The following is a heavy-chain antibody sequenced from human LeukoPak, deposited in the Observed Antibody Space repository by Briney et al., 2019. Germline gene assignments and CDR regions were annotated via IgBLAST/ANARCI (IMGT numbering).Heavy chain of an antibody. V-gene: IGHV3-7*01. D-gene: IGHD2-2*01. J-gene: IGHJ4*02. CDR3: ASRRVYCSSTSCYFGLGPFDY. CDR2: IKQDGSEK. CDR1: GFTLSSYW. Sequence: GGSLRLSCAASGFTLSSYWMSWVRQAPGKGLEWVANIKQDGSEKYYVDSVKGRFTISRDNAKNSQYLQMNSLRAEDTAVYYCASRRVYCSSTSCYFGLGPFDYWGQGTLVTVSS.